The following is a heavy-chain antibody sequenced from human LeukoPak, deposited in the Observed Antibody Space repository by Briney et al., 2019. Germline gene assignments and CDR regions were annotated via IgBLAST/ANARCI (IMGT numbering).Heavy chain of an antibody. J-gene: IGHJ6*03. CDR2: INPNSGGT. Sequence: GASVKVSCKASGYTFTGYYMHWVRQAPGQGLEWMGWINPNSGGTNYAQKFQGRVTMTRDTSISTAYMELSRLRSDDTAVYYCARGATLNPYYYYYMDVWGKGTTVTVSS. CDR1: GYTFTGYY. V-gene: IGHV1-2*02. CDR3: ARGATLNPYYYYYMDV.